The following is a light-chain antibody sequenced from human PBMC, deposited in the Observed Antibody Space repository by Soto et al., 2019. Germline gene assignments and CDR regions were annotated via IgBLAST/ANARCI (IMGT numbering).Light chain of an antibody. CDR2: GAS. CDR1: QSVSNN. V-gene: IGKV3D-15*01. Sequence: EIVLTQSPGTLSLSPGERATLSCRASQSVSNNLAWYQQKPGQAPRLLIYGASTRATGIPARFSGSGSGTELTITISSLQPDDFATYYCQQYNSYPWAFGQGTKVDIK. CDR3: QQYNSYPWA. J-gene: IGKJ1*01.